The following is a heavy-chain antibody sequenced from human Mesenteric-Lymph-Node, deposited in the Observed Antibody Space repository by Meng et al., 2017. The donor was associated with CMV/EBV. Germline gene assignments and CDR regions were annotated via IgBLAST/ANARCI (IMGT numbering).Heavy chain of an antibody. CDR3: AKDLGDCSSTSCYLDY. CDR2: ISGSGGST. J-gene: IGHJ4*02. Sequence: GGSLRLSCAASGFTFSTYAMSWVRQAPGKGLEWVSAISGSGGSTYYADSVKGRFTISRDNSKNTLYLQMNSLRAEDTAVYYCAKDLGDCSSTSCYLDYWGQGTLVTVSS. CDR1: GFTFSTYA. V-gene: IGHV3-23*01. D-gene: IGHD2-2*01.